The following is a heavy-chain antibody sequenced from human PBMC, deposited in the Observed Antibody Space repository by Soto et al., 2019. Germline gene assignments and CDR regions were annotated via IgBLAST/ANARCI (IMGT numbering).Heavy chain of an antibody. CDR3: ARRGYDFWSGYYRPTDYYYYMDV. D-gene: IGHD3-3*01. Sequence: SETLSLTSTVSGGSISSYYWSWIRQPPGKGLEWIGYIYYSGSTNYNPSLKSRVTISVDTSKNQFSLKLSSVTAADTAVYYCARRGYDFWSGYYRPTDYYYYMDVWGKGTTVTVSS. CDR2: IYYSGST. CDR1: GGSISSYY. J-gene: IGHJ6*03. V-gene: IGHV4-59*01.